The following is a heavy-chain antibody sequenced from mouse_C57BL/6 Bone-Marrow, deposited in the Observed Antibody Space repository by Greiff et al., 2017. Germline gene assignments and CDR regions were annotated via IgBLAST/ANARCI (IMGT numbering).Heavy chain of an antibody. Sequence: VQLQQSGPELVKPGASVKISCKASGYSFTGYYMNWVKQSPEKSLEWIGEINPSTGGTTYNQKFKAKATLTVDKSSSTAYMQLKSLTSEDSAVYYGARTITTVALDYWGQGTTLTVSS. CDR2: INPSTGGT. CDR1: GYSFTGYY. CDR3: ARTITTVALDY. D-gene: IGHD1-1*01. J-gene: IGHJ2*01. V-gene: IGHV1-42*01.